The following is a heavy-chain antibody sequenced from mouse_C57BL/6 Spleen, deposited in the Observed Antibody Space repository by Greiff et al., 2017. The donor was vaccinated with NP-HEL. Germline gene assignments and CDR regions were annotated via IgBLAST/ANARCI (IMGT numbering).Heavy chain of an antibody. D-gene: IGHD1-1*01. CDR3: ARLITTVVAEAMDY. CDR2: ILPGIGST. Sequence: VQLQQSGAELMKPGASVKLSCKATGYTFTGYWIEWVKQRPGHGLEWIGEILPGIGSTNYNEKFKGKATFTADTSSNTAYMQLSSLTTDDSAIYYCARLITTVVAEAMDYWGQGTSVTVSS. CDR1: GYTFTGYW. V-gene: IGHV1-9*01. J-gene: IGHJ4*01.